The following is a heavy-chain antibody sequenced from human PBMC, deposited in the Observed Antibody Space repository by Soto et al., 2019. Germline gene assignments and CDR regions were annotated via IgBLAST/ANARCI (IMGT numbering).Heavy chain of an antibody. D-gene: IGHD4-17*01. Sequence: HLQLQESGSGLVKPSQTLSLTCAVSGGSISSGGSSWSWIRQPPGRGLEWIGYIYYSGDTYYNPSLRSRVTMSIDTSNHQFSLKLSSVTAADTAVYYCARVVDYGFDYWGQGALVTVSS. J-gene: IGHJ4*02. CDR3: ARVVDYGFDY. CDR2: IYYSGDT. CDR1: GGSISSGGSS. V-gene: IGHV4-30-2*01.